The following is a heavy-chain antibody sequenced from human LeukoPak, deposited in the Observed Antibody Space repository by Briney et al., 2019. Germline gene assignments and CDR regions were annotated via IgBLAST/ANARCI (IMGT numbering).Heavy chain of an antibody. CDR3: ARGPVGPVPLDY. D-gene: IGHD1-26*01. Sequence: ASVKVSCKASGYTFTSYDINWVRQATGQGLEWMGWMNPNSGNTGYAQKFQGRVTMTRNTSISTAYMELSSLRSEDTAVYYCARGPVGPVPLDYWGQGTLVTVSS. CDR2: MNPNSGNT. CDR1: GYTFTSYD. V-gene: IGHV1-8*01. J-gene: IGHJ4*02.